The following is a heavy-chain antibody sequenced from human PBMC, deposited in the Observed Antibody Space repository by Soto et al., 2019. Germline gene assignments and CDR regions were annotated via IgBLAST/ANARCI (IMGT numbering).Heavy chain of an antibody. CDR3: ARDPVGAAPYYYYGMDV. D-gene: IGHD2-15*01. V-gene: IGHV3-30-3*01. CDR2: ISYDGSNK. Sequence: GGSLRLSCAASGFTFSSYAMHWVRQAPGKGLEWVAVISYDGSNKYYADSVKGRFTISRDNSKNTLYLQMNSLRAEDTAVYYCARDPVGAAPYYYYGMDVWGQGTTVTVSS. CDR1: GFTFSSYA. J-gene: IGHJ6*02.